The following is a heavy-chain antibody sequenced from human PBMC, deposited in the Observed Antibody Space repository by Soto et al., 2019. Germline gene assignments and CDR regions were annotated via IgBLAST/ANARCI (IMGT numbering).Heavy chain of an antibody. Sequence: GGSLRLSCAASGFTFSSYAMSWVRQAPGKGLEWVSAISGSGGSTYYADSVKGRFTISRDNSKNTLYLQMNSLRAEDTAVYYCAKDVGERRVTAKFDYWGQGTLVTVSS. J-gene: IGHJ4*02. CDR2: ISGSGGST. CDR3: AKDVGERRVTAKFDY. CDR1: GFTFSSYA. D-gene: IGHD2-21*02. V-gene: IGHV3-23*01.